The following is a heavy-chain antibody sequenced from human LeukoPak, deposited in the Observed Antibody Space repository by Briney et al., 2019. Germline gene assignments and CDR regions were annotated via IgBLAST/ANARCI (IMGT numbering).Heavy chain of an antibody. CDR3: ARASGVNWNDHYFDY. D-gene: IGHD1-1*01. Sequence: GGSLRLSCAASGFTFSSYWMSWVRQAPGKGLEWVANINQDGSEQYYVDSVKGRFTISRDNTKNSLYLQMNSLKTEDTAVYYCARASGVNWNDHYFDYWGQGTLVTVSS. V-gene: IGHV3-7*03. CDR2: INQDGSEQ. CDR1: GFTFSSYW. J-gene: IGHJ4*02.